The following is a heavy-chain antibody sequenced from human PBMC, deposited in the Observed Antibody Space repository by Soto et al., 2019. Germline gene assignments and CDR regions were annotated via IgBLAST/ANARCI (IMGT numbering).Heavy chain of an antibody. CDR3: ARGSLYYYDSSDY. V-gene: IGHV3-74*01. Sequence: GSLRLSCAASGFTFSTYWIHWVRQVPGKGLVWVSRINIDGSTTNYADSVKGRFTISRDNAKNTVYLQMNALRAEDTALYYCARGSLYYYDSSDYWGQGTLVTVSS. J-gene: IGHJ4*02. CDR1: GFTFSTYW. CDR2: INIDGSTT. D-gene: IGHD3-22*01.